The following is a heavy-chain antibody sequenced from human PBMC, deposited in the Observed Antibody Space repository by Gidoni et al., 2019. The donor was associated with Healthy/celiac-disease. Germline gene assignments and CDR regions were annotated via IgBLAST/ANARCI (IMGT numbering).Heavy chain of an antibody. D-gene: IGHD6-13*01. V-gene: IGHV3-33*01. CDR1: GFTFSSYG. CDR3: ARGEAAAGAGETYYFDY. Sequence: QVQLVESGGGVVQPGRSLRLSCAASGFTFSSYGLHWVRQAPGTGLEWVAVIWYDGSNKYYAGSVKGRFTISRDNSKNTLYLQMNSLRAEDTAVYYCARGEAAAGAGETYYFDYWGQGTLVTVSS. J-gene: IGHJ4*02. CDR2: IWYDGSNK.